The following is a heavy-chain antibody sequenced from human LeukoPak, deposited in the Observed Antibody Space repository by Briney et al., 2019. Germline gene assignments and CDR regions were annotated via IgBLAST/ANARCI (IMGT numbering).Heavy chain of an antibody. Sequence: GGSLRLSCAASGFTFSSYWMHWVRQAPGKGLVWVSRIDSDGSSTSYADSVKGRFTISRDNAKNTLYLQMNSLRAEDTAVYYCARVDGYNYDFDYWGQGTLVTVSS. J-gene: IGHJ4*02. D-gene: IGHD5-24*01. CDR3: ARVDGYNYDFDY. CDR1: GFTFSSYW. V-gene: IGHV3-74*01. CDR2: IDSDGSST.